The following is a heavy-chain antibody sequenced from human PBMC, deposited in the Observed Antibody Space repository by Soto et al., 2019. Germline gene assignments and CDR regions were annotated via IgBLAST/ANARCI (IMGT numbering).Heavy chain of an antibody. CDR1: GGSFSGYY. V-gene: IGHV4-34*01. D-gene: IGHD5-18*01. J-gene: IGHJ6*03. Sequence: SETLSLTCAVYGGSFSGYYWSWIRQPPGKGLEWIGEINHSGSTNYNPSLKSRVTISVDTSKNQFSLKLSSVTAADTAVYYCARGFTGYSYGRYYYYYYMDVWGKGTTVTVSS. CDR2: INHSGST. CDR3: ARGFTGYSYGRYYYYYYMDV.